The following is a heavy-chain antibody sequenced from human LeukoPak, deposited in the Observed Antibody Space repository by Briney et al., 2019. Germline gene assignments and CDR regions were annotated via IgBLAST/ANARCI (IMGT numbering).Heavy chain of an antibody. CDR3: ARDSADLDYYGSGSYW. J-gene: IGHJ4*02. V-gene: IGHV1-18*01. CDR1: GYTFTSYG. CDR2: ISAYNGNT. D-gene: IGHD3-10*01. Sequence: ASVKVSCKASGYTFTSYGISWVRQAPGQGHEWMGWISAYNGNTKYAQKLQGRVTMTTDTSTSTAYMELRSLRSDDTAVYYCARDSADLDYYGSGSYWWGQGTLVTVSS.